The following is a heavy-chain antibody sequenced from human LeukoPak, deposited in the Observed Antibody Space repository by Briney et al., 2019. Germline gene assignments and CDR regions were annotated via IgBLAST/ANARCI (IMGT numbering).Heavy chain of an antibody. J-gene: IGHJ5*02. V-gene: IGHV1-18*01. CDR2: ISAYNGNT. D-gene: IGHD2-2*01. CDR3: ANVQPGNWFDP. Sequence: ASVKVSCKASGYTFTSYGISWVRKAPGQGLEWMGWISAYNGNTNYAQKLQGRVTMTTDTSTSTAYMELRSLRSDDTAVYYCANVQPGNWFDPWGQGTLVTVSS. CDR1: GYTFTSYG.